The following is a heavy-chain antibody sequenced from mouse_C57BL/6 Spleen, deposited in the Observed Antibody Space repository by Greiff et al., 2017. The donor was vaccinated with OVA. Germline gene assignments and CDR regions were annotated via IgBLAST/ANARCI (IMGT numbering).Heavy chain of an antibody. J-gene: IGHJ3*01. D-gene: IGHD2-4*01. CDR2: IYPGNSDT. CDR3: TRDDYGFAF. CDR1: GYTFTSYW. Sequence: VQLQQSGTVLARPGASVKMSCKTSGYTFTSYWMNWVKQRPGQGLEWIGAIYPGNSDTSYNQKFKGKAKLTAVTSASTAYMALSRLTYESSAGYYCTRDDYGFAFWGQGTLVTVSA. V-gene: IGHV1-5*01.